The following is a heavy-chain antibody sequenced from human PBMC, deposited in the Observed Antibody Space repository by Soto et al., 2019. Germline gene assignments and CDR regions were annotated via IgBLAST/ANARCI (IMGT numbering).Heavy chain of an antibody. J-gene: IGHJ5*02. CDR3: ANLPWADDGGIFDP. CDR2: IYYIGTT. V-gene: IGHV4-59*01. Sequence: QVQLQESGPGLVKPSETLSLTCTVSGGSISNYYWTWIRQPPAKGLQWIGIIYYIGTTNYNPPLKSRVTISVDASKNQFTPKLSSVTAADTAVYYCANLPWADDGGIFDPWGQGTLVTVSS. D-gene: IGHD4-17*01. CDR1: GGSISNYY.